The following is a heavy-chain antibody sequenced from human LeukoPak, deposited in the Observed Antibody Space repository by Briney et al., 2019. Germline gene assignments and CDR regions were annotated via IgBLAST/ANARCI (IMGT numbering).Heavy chain of an antibody. J-gene: IGHJ4*02. D-gene: IGHD2-2*01. CDR3: TTECSSTSCYYQLGY. Sequence: GGSLRLSCAASGFTFSNAWMSWVRQAPGKGLEWVGRIKSKTDGGTTDYAAPVKGRFTISRDDSKNTLYLQMNSLKTEDTAVYYCTTECSSTSCYYQLGYWGQGTLVTVSS. CDR2: IKSKTDGGTT. CDR1: GFTFSNAW. V-gene: IGHV3-15*01.